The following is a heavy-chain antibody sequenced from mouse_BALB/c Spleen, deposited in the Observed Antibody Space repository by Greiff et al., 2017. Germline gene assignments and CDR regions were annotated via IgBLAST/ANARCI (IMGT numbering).Heavy chain of an antibody. CDR1: GFTFSDYY. CDR2: ISDGGSYT. Sequence: EVKLVESGGGLVKPGGSLKLSCAASGFTFSDYYMYWVRQTPEKRLEWVATISDGGSYTYYPDSVKGRFTISRDNAKNNLYLQMSSLKSEDTAMYYCARDDYYGSRAMDYWGQGTSVTVSS. D-gene: IGHD1-1*01. J-gene: IGHJ4*01. V-gene: IGHV5-4*02. CDR3: ARDDYYGSRAMDY.